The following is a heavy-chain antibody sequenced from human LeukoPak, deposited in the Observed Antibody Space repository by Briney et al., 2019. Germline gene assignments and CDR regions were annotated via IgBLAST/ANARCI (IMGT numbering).Heavy chain of an antibody. CDR2: IYYSGST. CDR1: GGSISSYY. CDR3: ARDVESGVAFDI. D-gene: IGHD3-10*01. J-gene: IGHJ3*02. Sequence: PSETLSLTCTVSGGSISSYYWSWIRQPPGKGLEWIGYIYYSGSTNYNPSLKSRVTISVDTSKNQFSLKLSSVTAADTAVYYCARDVESGVAFDIWGQGTMVTVSP. V-gene: IGHV4-59*01.